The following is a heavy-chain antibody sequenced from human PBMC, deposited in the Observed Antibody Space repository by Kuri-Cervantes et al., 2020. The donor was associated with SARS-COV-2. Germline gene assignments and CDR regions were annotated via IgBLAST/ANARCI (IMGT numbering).Heavy chain of an antibody. CDR1: GFTFSSYA. CDR2: ISYDGSNK. D-gene: IGHD2-2*01. Sequence: GGSLRLSCAASGFTFSSYAMHWVRQAPGKGLEWVAFISYDGSNKYYADSVKGRFTISRDNSKNTLYLQMNSLRAEDTAVYYCARDLTDIVVVPAAPAGDAFDIWGQGTMVTVSS. V-gene: IGHV3-30-3*01. J-gene: IGHJ3*02. CDR3: ARDLTDIVVVPAAPAGDAFDI.